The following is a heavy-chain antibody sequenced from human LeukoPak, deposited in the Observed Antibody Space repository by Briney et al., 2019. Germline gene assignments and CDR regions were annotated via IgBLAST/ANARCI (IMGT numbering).Heavy chain of an antibody. D-gene: IGHD3-16*01. Sequence: ASVKVSCKSSGYTFTDYYIHWVRQAPGQGLEWMGWINPKSGGTHFSQSFQGRVTMTRDTSISTAYMELSRLRSDDTAVYYCARDGGTYYFDYWGQGTLVTVSS. CDR1: GYTFTDYY. J-gene: IGHJ4*02. V-gene: IGHV1-2*02. CDR2: INPKSGGT. CDR3: ARDGGTYYFDY.